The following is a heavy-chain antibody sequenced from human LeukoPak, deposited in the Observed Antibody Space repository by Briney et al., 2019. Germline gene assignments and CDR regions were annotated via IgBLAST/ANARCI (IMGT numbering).Heavy chain of an antibody. J-gene: IGHJ3*02. V-gene: IGHV3-23*01. CDR3: ARSNFGYSYGYNAFDI. D-gene: IGHD5-18*01. CDR2: ISGSGGST. CDR1: GFTFSSYA. Sequence: GGSLRLSCAASGFTFSSYAMSWVCQAPGKGLEWVSAISGSGGSTYYADSVKGRFTISRDNSKNTLYLQMNSLRAEDTAVYYCARSNFGYSYGYNAFDIWGQGTMVTVSS.